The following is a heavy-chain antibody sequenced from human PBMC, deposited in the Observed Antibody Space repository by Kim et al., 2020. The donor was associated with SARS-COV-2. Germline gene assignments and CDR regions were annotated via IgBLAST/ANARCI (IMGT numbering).Heavy chain of an antibody. V-gene: IGHV3-74*01. CDR3: VPGYYYTMYV. D-gene: IGHD3-22*01. J-gene: IGHJ6*02. Sequence: GGSLRLSCAASGLSISNYWIHWVRQAPGKGLVWVARISSDVSITNYADSVKGRFTISRDNAKNTLYLQMDSLRAEDTAVYYCVPGYYYTMYVWGQGTTVIVSS. CDR2: ISSDVSIT. CDR1: GLSISNYW.